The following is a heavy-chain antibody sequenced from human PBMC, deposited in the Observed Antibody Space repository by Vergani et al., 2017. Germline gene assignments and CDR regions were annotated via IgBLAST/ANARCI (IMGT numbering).Heavy chain of an antibody. Sequence: QVQLQQWGAGLLKPSETLSLTCAVYGGSFSGYYWSWIRQPPGKGLEWIGEINHSGSTNYNPSLNSRVTISVDTSRNQFSLKLSSVTAADAAVYYCARGGRVVVKGYFDYWGQGTLVTVSS. J-gene: IGHJ4*02. CDR1: GGSFSGYY. CDR2: INHSGST. CDR3: ARGGRVVVKGYFDY. D-gene: IGHD3-22*01. V-gene: IGHV4-34*01.